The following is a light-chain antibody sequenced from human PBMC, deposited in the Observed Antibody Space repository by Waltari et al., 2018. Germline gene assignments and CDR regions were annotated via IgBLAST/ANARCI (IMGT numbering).Light chain of an antibody. J-gene: IGLJ3*02. CDR1: SGSSAVHF. Sequence: FLLTQPHSVSESPGMTVTISCTRSSGSSAVHFVPWYQQRPGSAPTPVIYEDKLRPSGVPDRFSGSIDSSSNSAFLTISGLTTEDEADYYCQSYDTSNHGVFGGGTKLTVL. V-gene: IGLV6-57*04. CDR2: EDK. CDR3: QSYDTSNHGV.